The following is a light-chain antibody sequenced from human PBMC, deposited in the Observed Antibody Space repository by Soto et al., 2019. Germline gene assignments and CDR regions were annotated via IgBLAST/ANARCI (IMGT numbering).Light chain of an antibody. CDR1: QSVSGDF. CDR3: QQYGSAYPWT. V-gene: IGKV3-20*01. CDR2: SAS. Sequence: EIVLTQSPGTLSLSPGDRATLSCRASQSVSGDFLAWYQERPGQAPRLLIYSASTRATGIPDRFCGSGSGTDFTLTIRRLEPEDFAVYYCQQYGSAYPWTFGQGTKVDIK. J-gene: IGKJ1*01.